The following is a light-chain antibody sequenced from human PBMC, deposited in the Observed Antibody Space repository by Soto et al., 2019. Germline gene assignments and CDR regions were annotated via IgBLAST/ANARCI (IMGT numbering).Light chain of an antibody. J-gene: IGKJ2*01. V-gene: IGKV1-39*01. CDR1: QNSSSY. CDR3: QQSYSIPPL. Sequence: DIQMTQSPSSLSASVGDRVTITCRASQNSSSYLNWYQQKPGKAPKLLIFAASSLQSGVPSRFSGSGSGTDFTLTISSLQPEDFAPYYCQQSYSIPPLFGQGTKLQIK. CDR2: AAS.